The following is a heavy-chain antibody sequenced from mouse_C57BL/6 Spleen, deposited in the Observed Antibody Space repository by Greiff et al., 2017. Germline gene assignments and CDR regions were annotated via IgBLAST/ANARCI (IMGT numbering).Heavy chain of an antibody. D-gene: IGHD4-1*01. CDR1: GFTFSDYG. J-gene: IGHJ2*01. CDR2: ISSGSSTI. CDR3: ARPGTGTGYYFDY. V-gene: IGHV5-17*01. Sequence: EVMLVESGGGLVKPGGSLKLSCAASGFTFSDYGMHWVRQAPEKGLEWVAYISSGSSTIYYADTVKGRFTIFRDNAKNTLFLQMTSLRSEDTAMYYCARPGTGTGYYFDYWGQGTTRTVSS.